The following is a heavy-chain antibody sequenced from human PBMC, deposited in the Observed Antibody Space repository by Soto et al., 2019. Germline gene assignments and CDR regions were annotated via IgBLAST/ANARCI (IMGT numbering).Heavy chain of an antibody. CDR2: INPRSGDT. CDR3: GRDGVGATPLGWFDP. V-gene: IGHV1-2*06. CDR1: GYTFIGYY. Sequence: ASVTFSCTSSGYTFIGYYIHWVLQAPGQGLEWMGRINPRSGDTTYAQKFQGRLTMTRDTSISTAYMELSSLRSDDTAVYYCGRDGVGATPLGWFDPWGQGSLVPVSS. J-gene: IGHJ5*02. D-gene: IGHD1-26*01.